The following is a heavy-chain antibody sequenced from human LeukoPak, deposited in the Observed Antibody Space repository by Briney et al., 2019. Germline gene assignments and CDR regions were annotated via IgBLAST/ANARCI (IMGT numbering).Heavy chain of an antibody. D-gene: IGHD5-24*01. CDR3: ARGAGYNYPYYFDY. V-gene: IGHV3-53*01. CDR2: IYGGGNI. Sequence: GGSLRLSCAASGFTVSSNYMNWVRQAPGKGLEWVSVIYGGGNIYYADSVKGRFTISRDNSRNTLYLQMNSLRAEDTAVYYCARGAGYNYPYYFDYWGQGTLVTVSS. J-gene: IGHJ4*02. CDR1: GFTVSSNY.